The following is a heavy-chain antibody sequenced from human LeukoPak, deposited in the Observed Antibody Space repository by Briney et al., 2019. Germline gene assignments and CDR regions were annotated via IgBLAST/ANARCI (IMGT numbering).Heavy chain of an antibody. D-gene: IGHD3-16*01. Sequence: GGSLRHSCAASGFTFSSYWMNWARQAPGKGLEWVASINHNENVNYYVDSVKGRFTISRDNAKNSLYLQMSNLRAEDTAVYFCARGGGLDVWGQGATVTVSS. J-gene: IGHJ6*02. CDR2: INHNENVN. CDR1: GFTFSSYW. V-gene: IGHV3-7*03. CDR3: ARGGGLDV.